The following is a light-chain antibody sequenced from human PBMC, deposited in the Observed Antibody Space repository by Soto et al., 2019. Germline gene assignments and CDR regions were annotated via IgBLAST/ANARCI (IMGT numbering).Light chain of an antibody. V-gene: IGKV1-5*03. CDR3: QNYNAYWT. Sequence: TQSPGTLSAFVGDRVTITCRASQSISSSLAWYQQKPGKAPKVLIYEAANLESGVPSRFSGSGSGTEFTLTISSLQPDDFATYYCQNYNAYWTFGQGTKVEIK. J-gene: IGKJ1*01. CDR1: QSISSS. CDR2: EAA.